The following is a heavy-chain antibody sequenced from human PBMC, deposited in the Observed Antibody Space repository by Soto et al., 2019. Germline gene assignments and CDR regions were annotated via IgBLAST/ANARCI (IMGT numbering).Heavy chain of an antibody. J-gene: IGHJ6*02. CDR1: GGTFGDYG. CDR3: ARDDGEGGMDV. CDR2: ILPVFRTP. V-gene: IGHV1-69*01. Sequence: QMHLVQSGPEVRNPGSSVKVSCKASGGTFGDYGIDWVRQAPGHGLERMGGILPVFRTPRNAQKFEGRVSLTVDAVTDTAFMDLNSLRPEDTATYCWARDDGEGGMDVWGQGTTGIVSS. D-gene: IGHD3-10*01.